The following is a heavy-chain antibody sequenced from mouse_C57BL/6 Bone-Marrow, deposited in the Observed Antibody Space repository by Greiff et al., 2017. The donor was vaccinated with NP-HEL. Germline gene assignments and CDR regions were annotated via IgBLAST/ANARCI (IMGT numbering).Heavy chain of an antibody. CDR3: ASLTTVVATDYYAMDY. CDR2: ISDGGSYT. CDR1: GFTFSSYA. D-gene: IGHD1-1*01. V-gene: IGHV5-4*03. J-gene: IGHJ4*01. Sequence: EVNVVESGGGLVKPGGSLKLSCAASGFTFSSYAMSWVRQTPEKRLEWVATISDGGSYTYYPDNVKGRFTISRDNAKNNLYLQMSHLKSEDTAMYYCASLTTVVATDYYAMDYWGQGTSVTVSS.